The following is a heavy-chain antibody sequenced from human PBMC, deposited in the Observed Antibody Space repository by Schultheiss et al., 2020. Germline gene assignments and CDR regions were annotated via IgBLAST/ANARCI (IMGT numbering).Heavy chain of an antibody. J-gene: IGHJ6*02. CDR3: ARSRLHTWDPTRALDV. CDR1: GDSVTNDRHL. CDR2: MSSSGTT. D-gene: IGHD1-26*01. Sequence: SETLSLTCTVSGDSVTNDRHLWTWIRQPAGRGLEWIGHMSSSGTTNYNPSLKSRVSMSVDMSNNRLSLALTSVTAADTAVYYCARSRLHTWDPTRALDVWGQGTTVTVSS. V-gene: IGHV4-61*09.